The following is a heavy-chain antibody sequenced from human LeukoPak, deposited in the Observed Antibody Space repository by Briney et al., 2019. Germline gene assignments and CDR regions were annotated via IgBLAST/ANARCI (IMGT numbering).Heavy chain of an antibody. CDR3: ARFTFGTDAFDI. J-gene: IGHJ3*02. CDR1: GGSFSGYY. D-gene: IGHD3-16*01. V-gene: IGHV4-34*01. Sequence: PSETLSLTCAVYGGSFSGYYWSWIRQPPGKGLEWIGEVNHSGSTNYNPSLKSRVTISVDTSKNQFSLKLSSVTAADTAVYYCARFTFGTDAFDIWGQGTMVTVSS. CDR2: VNHSGST.